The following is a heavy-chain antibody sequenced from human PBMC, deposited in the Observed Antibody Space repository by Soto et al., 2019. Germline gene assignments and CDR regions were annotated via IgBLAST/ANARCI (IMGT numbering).Heavy chain of an antibody. CDR3: ARGPDYEGYFDY. J-gene: IGHJ4*02. D-gene: IGHD4-17*01. V-gene: IGHV1-69*12. CDR1: GGSFSNNA. CDR2: IILPFGTP. Sequence: QVRLVQSAAEVKKPGSSVKVSCKASGGSFSNNAISWVRQAPGQGLEWMGVIILPFGTPNYAQTFQGRVTITADESMTTAYMELSGLRSEDTAVYYCARGPDYEGYFDYWGRGTLVTVSS.